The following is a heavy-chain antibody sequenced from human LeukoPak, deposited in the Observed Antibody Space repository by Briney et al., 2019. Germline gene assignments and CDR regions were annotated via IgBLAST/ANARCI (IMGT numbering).Heavy chain of an antibody. CDR3: AKASGNYPLGNWFDP. CDR2: ISYDGSEK. V-gene: IGHV3-30*18. D-gene: IGHD1-26*01. CDR1: GFTFSSYG. J-gene: IGHJ5*02. Sequence: GSLRLSCAASGFTFSSYGMHWVRQAPGKGLEWVAVISYDGSEKYHADSMKGRFTISRDNSQNSLYLQMNSLRAEDTAVYYCAKASGNYPLGNWFDPWGQGTLVTVSS.